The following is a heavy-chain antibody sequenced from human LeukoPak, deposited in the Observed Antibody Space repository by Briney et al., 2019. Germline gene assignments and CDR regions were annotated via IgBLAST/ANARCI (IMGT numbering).Heavy chain of an antibody. Sequence: PGGSLRLSCAASGFTFSSYSMNWVRQPPGKGLEWIGEINHSGSTNYNPSLKSRVTISVDTSKNQFSLKLSSVTAADTAVYYCARRAVAGRRSFDYWGQGTLVTVSS. CDR2: INHSGST. V-gene: IGHV4-34*01. CDR1: GFTFSSYS. CDR3: ARRAVAGRRSFDY. J-gene: IGHJ4*02. D-gene: IGHD6-19*01.